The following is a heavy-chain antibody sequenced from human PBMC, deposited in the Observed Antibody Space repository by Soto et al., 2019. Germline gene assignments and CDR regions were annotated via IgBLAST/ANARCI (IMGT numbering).Heavy chain of an antibody. J-gene: IGHJ4*02. CDR3: AKDQGLAVDVFDY. CDR1: GFTFSSYG. CDR2: ISYDGSNK. V-gene: IGHV3-30*18. D-gene: IGHD6-19*01. Sequence: ESGGGVVQPGRSLRLSCAASGFTFSSYGMHWVRQAPGKGLEWVAVISYDGSNKYYADSVKGRFTISRDNSKNTLYLQMNSLRAEDTAVYYCAKDQGLAVDVFDYWGQGTLVTVSS.